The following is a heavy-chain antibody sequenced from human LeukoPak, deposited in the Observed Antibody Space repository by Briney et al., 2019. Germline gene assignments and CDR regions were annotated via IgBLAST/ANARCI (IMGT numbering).Heavy chain of an antibody. D-gene: IGHD1-26*01. CDR2: IYYSGST. CDR1: GGSISSGDYY. V-gene: IGHV4-30-4*02. J-gene: IGHJ3*02. Sequence: SETLSLTCTVSGGSISSGDYYWSWIRQPPGKGLEWIGYIYYSGSTYYNPSLKSRVTISVDTSKNQFSLKLSSVTAADTAVYYCASQSESGAFDIWGQGTMVTVSS. CDR3: ASQSESGAFDI.